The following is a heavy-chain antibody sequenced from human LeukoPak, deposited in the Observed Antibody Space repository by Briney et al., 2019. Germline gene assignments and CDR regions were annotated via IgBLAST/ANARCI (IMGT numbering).Heavy chain of an antibody. D-gene: IGHD3-16*01. J-gene: IGHJ4*02. CDR3: ARENIRDLGVFDY. Sequence: GASVKVSCKASGGTFSSYAISWVRQAPGQGLEWMGGIIPIFGTANYAQKSQGRVTITADESTSTAYMELSSLRSEDTAVYYCARENIRDLGVFDYWGQGTLVTVSS. CDR1: GGTFSSYA. V-gene: IGHV1-69*13. CDR2: IIPIFGTA.